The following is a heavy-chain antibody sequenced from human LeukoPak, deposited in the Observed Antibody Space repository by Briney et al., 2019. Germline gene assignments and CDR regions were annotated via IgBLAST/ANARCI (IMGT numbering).Heavy chain of an antibody. J-gene: IGHJ3*02. D-gene: IGHD2-21*01. CDR1: GVSIGIHF. CDR2: ISASGTT. CDR3: ARAYCGGECTAGGAFDI. V-gene: IGHV4-4*07. Sequence: SETLSLTCSVSGVSIGIHFWSGVRQPAGKALEWIGRISASGTTSSNPSLNSRVTMSLDTSKNQFSLKLNSVTAADTAVYYCARAYCGGECTAGGAFDIWGQGTMVTVSS.